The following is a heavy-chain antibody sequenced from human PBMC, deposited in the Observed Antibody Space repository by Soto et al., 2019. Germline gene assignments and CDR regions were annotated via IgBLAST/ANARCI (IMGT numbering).Heavy chain of an antibody. J-gene: IGHJ1*01. CDR2: IKQDGIEE. Sequence: GGSLRLSCAASGFSFSSYWMSWVRQAPGKGLEWVAGIKQDGIEEYYLASVKGRFTISRDNARNTLYLQLSSLRAADTAVYYCSRDKHDYAMWGQGTRVTVSS. CDR3: SRDKHDYAM. CDR1: GFSFSSYW. D-gene: IGHD2-8*01. V-gene: IGHV3-7*03.